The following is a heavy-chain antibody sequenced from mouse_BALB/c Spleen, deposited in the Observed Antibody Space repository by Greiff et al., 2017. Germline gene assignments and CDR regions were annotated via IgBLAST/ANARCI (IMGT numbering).Heavy chain of an antibody. CDR2: ISNGGGST. D-gene: IGHD3-3*01. V-gene: IGHV5-12-2*01. Sequence: EVHLVESGGGLVQPGGSLKLSCAASGFTFSSYTMSWVRQTPEKRLEWVAYISNGGGSTYYPDTVKGRFTISRDNAKNTLYLQMSSLKSEDTAMYYCARHGGTAMDYWGQGTSVTVSS. CDR3: ARHGGTAMDY. CDR1: GFTFSSYT. J-gene: IGHJ4*01.